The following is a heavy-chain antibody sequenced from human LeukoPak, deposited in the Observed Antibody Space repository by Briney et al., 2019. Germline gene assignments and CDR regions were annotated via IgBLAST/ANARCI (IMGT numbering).Heavy chain of an antibody. CDR3: ARSGYSSSWYRVDY. V-gene: IGHV4-34*01. D-gene: IGHD6-13*01. Sequence: PSETLSLTCAVFGGSFSGYYWSWIRQPPGKGLEWIGEINHSGSTNYNPSLKSRVTISVDTSKNQFSLKLSSVTAAGTAVYYCARSGYSSSWYRVDYWGQGTLVTVSS. CDR1: GGSFSGYY. CDR2: INHSGST. J-gene: IGHJ4*02.